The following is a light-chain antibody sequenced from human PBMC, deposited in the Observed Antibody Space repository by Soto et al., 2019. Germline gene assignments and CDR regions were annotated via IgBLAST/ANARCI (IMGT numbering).Light chain of an antibody. V-gene: IGKV1-6*01. CDR1: QGIRTE. CDR2: AAS. Sequence: ATQMTQSPSSLSASVGDRVTIACRASQGIRTELGWYQQKAGEAPKLLIYAASTLQSGLPPRFSGSGSGTDFTLTISSLQPEDFATYYCLQDYDYPRTFGQGTKVEMK. CDR3: LQDYDYPRT. J-gene: IGKJ1*01.